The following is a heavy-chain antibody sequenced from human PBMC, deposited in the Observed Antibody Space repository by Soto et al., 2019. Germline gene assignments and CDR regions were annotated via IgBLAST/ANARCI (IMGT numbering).Heavy chain of an antibody. CDR3: AREDIVVPGATGMDV. V-gene: IGHV1-46*01. CDR1: GYTFTSYY. D-gene: IGHD2-2*01. J-gene: IGHJ6*02. Sequence: EASVKVSCKASGYTFTSYYMHWVRQAPGQGLEWMGIINPSGGSTSYAQKFQGRVTMTRDTSTSTVYMELSSLRSEDTAVYYCAREDIVVPGATGMDVWGQGTTVTVSS. CDR2: INPSGGST.